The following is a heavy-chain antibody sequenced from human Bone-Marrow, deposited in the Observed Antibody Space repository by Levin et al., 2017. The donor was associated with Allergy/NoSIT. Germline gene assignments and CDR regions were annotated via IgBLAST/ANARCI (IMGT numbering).Heavy chain of an antibody. CDR1: GFTFSDCY. V-gene: IGHV3-11*01. CDR3: ARDHIGPLYFDYYSMGV. J-gene: IGHJ6*02. Sequence: GGSLRLSCAASGFTFSDCYMSWIRQTPGKGLEWISYISSSGDSLYYADSVKGRFTISRDNARNSLYLHMNSLRAEDTAVYYCARDHIGPLYFDYYSMGVWGQGTTVTVCS. CDR2: ISSSGDSL.